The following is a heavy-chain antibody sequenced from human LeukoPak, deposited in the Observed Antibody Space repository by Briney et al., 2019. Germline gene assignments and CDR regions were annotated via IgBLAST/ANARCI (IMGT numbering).Heavy chain of an antibody. CDR2: ISDIGSI. CDR3: AGHHPRNTVDF. Sequence: SETLSLTCTVSGGPISSYYWSWIRQPPGKGLEWIAYISDIGSINYNPSLQSRVTISLDTSKNQSSLKLSSVTAADTAAYDCAGHHPRNTVDFWGQGTLVTVSS. D-gene: IGHD2/OR15-2a*01. J-gene: IGHJ4*02. V-gene: IGHV4-59*08. CDR1: GGPISSYY.